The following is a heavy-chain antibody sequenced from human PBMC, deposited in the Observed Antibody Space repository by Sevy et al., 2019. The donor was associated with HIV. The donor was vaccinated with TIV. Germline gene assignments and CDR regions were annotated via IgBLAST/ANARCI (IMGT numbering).Heavy chain of an antibody. D-gene: IGHD3-10*01. V-gene: IGHV3-9*01. CDR2: ISWNSGSI. Sequence: GGSLRLSCAASGFTFDDYAMHWVRQAPGKGLERVSGISWNSGSIGYADSVKGRFTISRDNAKNSLYLQMNSLRAEDTALYYCAKDRVRGVNSLGMDVWGQGTTVTVSS. J-gene: IGHJ6*02. CDR1: GFTFDDYA. CDR3: AKDRVRGVNSLGMDV.